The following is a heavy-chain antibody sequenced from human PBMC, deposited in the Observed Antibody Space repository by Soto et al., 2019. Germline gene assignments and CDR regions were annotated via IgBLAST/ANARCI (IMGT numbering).Heavy chain of an antibody. D-gene: IGHD3-9*01. Sequence: EVQLVESGGGLVQPGGSLRLSCAASGFTFSSYWMSWVRQAPGKGLEWVANIKQDGSEKYYVDSVKGRFTISRNNAKNSLYLQMNSLSAEDTAVYYCARELRYFDWLLKVYFDYWGQGTLVTVAS. V-gene: IGHV3-7*01. CDR2: IKQDGSEK. J-gene: IGHJ4*02. CDR3: ARELRYFDWLLKVYFDY. CDR1: GFTFSSYW.